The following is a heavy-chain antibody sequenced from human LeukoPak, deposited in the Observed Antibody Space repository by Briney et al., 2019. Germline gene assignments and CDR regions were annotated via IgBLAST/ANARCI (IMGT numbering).Heavy chain of an antibody. CDR3: AIVGGPTDIDY. D-gene: IGHD3-16*01. CDR2: INSDGSST. CDR1: GFTFSSYW. Sequence: GGSLRLSCAASGFTFSSYWMHWVRQAPGKGLVWVSRINSDGSSTIYADSVKGRFTISRDNAKNTLSLQMNSLRAEDTAIYYCAIVGGPTDIDYWGQGTLVTVSS. J-gene: IGHJ4*02. V-gene: IGHV3-74*01.